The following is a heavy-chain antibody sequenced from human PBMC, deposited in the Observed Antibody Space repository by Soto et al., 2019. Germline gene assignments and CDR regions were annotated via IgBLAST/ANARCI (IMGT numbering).Heavy chain of an antibody. D-gene: IGHD3-10*01. J-gene: IGHJ5*02. CDR3: ARGRITMVRGVIWFDP. CDR1: GGSFSGYY. Sequence: SETLSLTCAVYGGSFSGYYWSWIRQPPGKGLEWIGEINHSGSTNYNPSLKSRVTISVDTSKNQFSLKLSSVTAADTAVYYCARGRITMVRGVIWFDPWGQGTLVTVSS. CDR2: INHSGST. V-gene: IGHV4-34*01.